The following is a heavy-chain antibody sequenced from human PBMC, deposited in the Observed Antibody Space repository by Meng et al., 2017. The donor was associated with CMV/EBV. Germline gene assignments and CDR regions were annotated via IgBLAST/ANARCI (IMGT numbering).Heavy chain of an antibody. CDR2: INPSGGST. J-gene: IGHJ6*02. V-gene: IGHV1-46*01. D-gene: IGHD3-3*01. CDR1: GFTFTGYY. Sequence: ASVKVSCKASGFTFTGYYIHWVRQAPGQGLEWMGIINPSGGSTSYAQKFQGRVTMTRDTSTSTVYMELSSLRSEDTAVYYCARAGGYDFWSGKPKYGMDVWGQGTTVTVSS. CDR3: ARAGGYDFWSGKPKYGMDV.